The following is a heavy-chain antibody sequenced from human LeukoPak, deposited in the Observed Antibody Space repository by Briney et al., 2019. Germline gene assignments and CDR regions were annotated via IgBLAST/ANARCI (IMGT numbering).Heavy chain of an antibody. Sequence: PGGSLRLSCAASGFTFSDYYMSWIRQAPGKGLEWLSYISKNGKTIYYADSVKGRFTISRDNAKKSVYLQMNSLRAEDTAVYYCAGSSSSWSPGAFDIWGQGTMVTVSS. CDR1: GFTFSDYY. J-gene: IGHJ3*02. D-gene: IGHD6-13*01. CDR3: AGSSSSWSPGAFDI. CDR2: ISKNGKTI. V-gene: IGHV3-11*01.